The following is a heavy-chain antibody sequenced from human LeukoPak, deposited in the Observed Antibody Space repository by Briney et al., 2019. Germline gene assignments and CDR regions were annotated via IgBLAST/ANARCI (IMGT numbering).Heavy chain of an antibody. CDR2: IS. V-gene: IGHV3-21*05. J-gene: IGHJ4*02. CDR3: AKDTLVPGIAVAGGFDY. D-gene: IGHD6-19*01. CDR1: GFTFSSYS. Sequence: PGGSLRLSCAASGFTFSSYSMNWVRQAPGKGLEWVSYISKGRFTISRDNAKNSLYLQMNSLRAEDTALYYCAKDTLVPGIAVAGGFDYWGQGTLVTVSS.